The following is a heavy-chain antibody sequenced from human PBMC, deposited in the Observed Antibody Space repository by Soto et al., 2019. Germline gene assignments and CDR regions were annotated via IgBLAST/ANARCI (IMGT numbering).Heavy chain of an antibody. CDR1: GFTFDDYT. D-gene: IGHD6-13*01. Sequence: EVQLVESGGVVVQPGGSLRLSCAASGFTFDDYTMHWVRQAPGKGLEWVSLISWYGGSTYYADSVKGRFTISRDNSKNSLYLQMNSLRTEDTALYYCAKDIAAAGTGFDAFDIWGQGTMVTVSS. CDR3: AKDIAAAGTGFDAFDI. J-gene: IGHJ3*02. CDR2: ISWYGGST. V-gene: IGHV3-43*01.